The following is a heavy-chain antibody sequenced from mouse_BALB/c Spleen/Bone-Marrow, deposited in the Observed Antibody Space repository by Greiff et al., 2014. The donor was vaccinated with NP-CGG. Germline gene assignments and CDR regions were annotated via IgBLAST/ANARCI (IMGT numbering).Heavy chain of an antibody. V-gene: IGHV2-3*01. CDR3: AKANRYGYAMDY. D-gene: IGHD1-1*01. CDR1: GFSLXXXX. J-gene: IGHJ4*01. CDR2: IWGDGST. Sequence: QLKDSGPGLVAPSQSLSITCTVSGFSLXXXXVSWXRQPXXXXXXXLGVIWGDGSTNYHSALISRLSISKDNSKSQVFLKLXXXQTDDTATFYCAKANRYGYAMDYWGQGTSVTASS.